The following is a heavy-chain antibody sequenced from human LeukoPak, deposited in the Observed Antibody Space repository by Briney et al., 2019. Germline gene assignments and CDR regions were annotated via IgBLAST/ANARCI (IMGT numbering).Heavy chain of an antibody. V-gene: IGHV1-46*01. CDR3: ARVQYPGGLVDP. J-gene: IGHJ5*02. D-gene: IGHD5-24*01. Sequence: ASVKVSCKASGYTFTSYYMHSVRQAPGQGLEWMGIINPSGGSTSYAQKFQGRVTITADKSTSTAYMELSSLRSEDTAVYYCARVQYPGGLVDPWGQGTLVTVSS. CDR2: INPSGGST. CDR1: GYTFTSYY.